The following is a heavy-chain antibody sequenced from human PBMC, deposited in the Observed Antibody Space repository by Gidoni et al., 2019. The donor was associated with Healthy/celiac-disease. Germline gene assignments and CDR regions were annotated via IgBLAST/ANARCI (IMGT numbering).Heavy chain of an antibody. CDR1: GFTFADYA. V-gene: IGHV3-43D*03. CDR2: ISWDGGST. J-gene: IGHJ1*01. Sequence: EVQLVESGGVVVQPGGSLRLSCAASGFTFADYAMHWVRQAPGKGLEWVSLISWDGGSTYYADSVKGRFTISRDNSKNSLYLQMNSLRAEDTALYYCAKDSSSWYPEYFQHWGQGTLVTVSS. CDR3: AKDSSSWYPEYFQH. D-gene: IGHD6-13*01.